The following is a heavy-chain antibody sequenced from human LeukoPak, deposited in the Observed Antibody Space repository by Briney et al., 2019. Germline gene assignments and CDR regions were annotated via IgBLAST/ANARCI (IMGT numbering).Heavy chain of an antibody. CDR1: GGSISSGGYY. D-gene: IGHD6-13*01. CDR2: IYHSGST. V-gene: IGHV4-30-2*01. Sequence: PSETLSLTCTVSGGSISSGGYYWSWIRQPPGKGLEWIGYIYHSGSTYYNPSLKSRVTISVDRSKNQFSLKLSSVTAADMAVYYCAREGRAAAGTRWFDPWGQGTLVTVSS. CDR3: AREGRAAAGTRWFDP. J-gene: IGHJ5*02.